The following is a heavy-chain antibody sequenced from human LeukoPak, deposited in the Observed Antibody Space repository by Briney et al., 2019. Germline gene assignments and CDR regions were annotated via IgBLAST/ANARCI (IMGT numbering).Heavy chain of an antibody. Sequence: SGTLSLTCAVSGGSISSSNWWSWVRQPPGKGLEWIGEFYHGGNINYNPSLKSRVTISVDKSKNQFSLKLSTVTAADTAVYYCARLGDGDNLRYFDYWGQGTLVTVSS. CDR3: ARLGDGDNLRYFDY. J-gene: IGHJ4*02. CDR1: GGSISSSNW. D-gene: IGHD5-24*01. CDR2: FYHGGNI. V-gene: IGHV4-4*02.